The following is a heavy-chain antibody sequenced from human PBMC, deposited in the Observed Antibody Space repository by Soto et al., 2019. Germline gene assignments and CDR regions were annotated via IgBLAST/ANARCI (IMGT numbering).Heavy chain of an antibody. CDR1: GGSISTSTYY. V-gene: IGHV4-39*01. Sequence: QVQLQESGPGLVKPSETLSLTCTVSGGSISTSTYYWGWIRQPPGKGLEWIGTISYSGSTYYNPSLKSRVTISVDTSKNQFSLMLTSVTAADTAVYYCARSTSGWIRWFDPWGQGTLVIVSS. CDR3: ARSTSGWIRWFDP. CDR2: ISYSGST. D-gene: IGHD6-19*01. J-gene: IGHJ5*02.